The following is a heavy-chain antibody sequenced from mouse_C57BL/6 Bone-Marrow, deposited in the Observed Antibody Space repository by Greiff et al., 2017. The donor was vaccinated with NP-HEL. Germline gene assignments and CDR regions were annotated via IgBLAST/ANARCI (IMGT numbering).Heavy chain of an antibody. D-gene: IGHD2-1*01. J-gene: IGHJ4*01. V-gene: IGHV1-61*01. CDR2: IYPSDSET. CDR3: VLLFDYYAMDY. CDR1: GYTFTSYW. Sequence: QVQLQQPGAELVRPGSSVKLSCKASGYTFTSYWMDWVKQRPGQGLEWIGNIYPSDSETHYNQKFKDKATLTVDKSSSTAYMQLSSLTSEDSAVYYCVLLFDYYAMDYWGQGTSVTVSS.